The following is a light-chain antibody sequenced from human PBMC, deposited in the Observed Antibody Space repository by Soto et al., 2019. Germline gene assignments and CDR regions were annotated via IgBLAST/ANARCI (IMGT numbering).Light chain of an antibody. J-gene: IGLJ2*01. V-gene: IGLV2-14*01. CDR2: EVS. CDR1: SSDVGGYKY. CDR3: ASYTSSSTSVI. Sequence: QSALTQPASVSGSPGQAITISCTGTSSDVGGYKYVSWYQQHPDKAPKLIIFEVSNRPSGISSRFSGSKSGNTASLTISGLQAEDDADYYCASYTSSSTSVIFGRGTKVTV.